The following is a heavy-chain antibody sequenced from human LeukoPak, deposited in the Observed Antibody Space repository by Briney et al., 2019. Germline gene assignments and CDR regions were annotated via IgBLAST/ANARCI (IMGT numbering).Heavy chain of an antibody. CDR2: IYSTGST. D-gene: IGHD1-26*01. CDR3: ARQGYTVRYYFLDY. J-gene: IGHJ4*02. Sequence: KPSETLSLTCDVSGGSVRSYWWGWVRQPAGKGLEWLGRIYSTGSTRFNPSLKSRLTLSIDTSTNQFSLKLTSVTAADTAVYFFARQGYTVRYYFLDYWSQGTLVTVSS. CDR1: GGSVRSYW. V-gene: IGHV4-4*07.